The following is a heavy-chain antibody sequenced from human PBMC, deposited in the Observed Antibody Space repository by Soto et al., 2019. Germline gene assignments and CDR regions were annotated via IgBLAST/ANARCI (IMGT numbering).Heavy chain of an antibody. CDR3: AQAPSGGLDYWYFDL. V-gene: IGHV3-30*18. CDR1: GFTFSSYG. CDR2: ISYDGSNK. J-gene: IGHJ2*01. Sequence: QVQLVESGGGVVQPGRSLRLSCAASGFTFSSYGMHWVRQAPGKGLEWVAVISYDGSNKYYADSVKGRFTISRDNSKNTLYLQMNSLRAEDTAVYYCAQAPSGGLDYWYFDLWGRGTLVTVSS.